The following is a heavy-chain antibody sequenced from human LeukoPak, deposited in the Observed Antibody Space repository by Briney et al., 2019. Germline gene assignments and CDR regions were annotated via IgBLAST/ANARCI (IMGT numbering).Heavy chain of an antibody. CDR3: ARYGGQSEFDY. V-gene: IGHV4-39*01. J-gene: IGHJ4*02. Sequence: SETLSLTCTVSGGSITSSGYYWGWIRQPPGKGLEWIASVHYSGITYYNPSLKSRVTISVDTSKNQFSLKLSSVTAADTAVYYCARYGGQSEFDYWGQGTLVTVSS. CDR1: GGSITSSGYY. D-gene: IGHD4-23*01. CDR2: VHYSGIT.